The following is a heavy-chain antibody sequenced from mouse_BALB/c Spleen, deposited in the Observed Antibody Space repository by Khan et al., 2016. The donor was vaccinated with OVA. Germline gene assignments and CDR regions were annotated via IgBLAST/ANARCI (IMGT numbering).Heavy chain of an antibody. CDR1: GFTFSDYY. J-gene: IGHJ3*01. CDR2: ISDGGSYT. CDR3: ARGYYGDPFAY. V-gene: IGHV5-4*02. Sequence: EVELVESGGGLVKPGGSLKLSCAASGFTFSDYYMYWVRQTPEKRLEWVATISDGGSYTYYPDSVKGRFTISRDDVKNILYLQMSSLKSEDTAMCYCARGYYGDPFAYWGQGTLVTVSA. D-gene: IGHD2-13*01.